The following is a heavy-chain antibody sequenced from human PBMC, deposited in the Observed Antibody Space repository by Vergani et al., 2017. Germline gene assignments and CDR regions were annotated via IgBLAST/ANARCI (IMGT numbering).Heavy chain of an antibody. Sequence: QLQLQESDSGLVKPSQTLSLTCAVSGGSISSGGYSWSWLRQAPGKGLEWIGYIYHSGSTYYNPSLKSRVTRSVDRSKNQFSLKLSSVTAADTAVYYCAAYYEFWADGVGWFDPWGQGTLVTVSS. J-gene: IGHJ5*02. CDR3: AAYYEFWADGVGWFDP. CDR2: IYHSGST. V-gene: IGHV4-30-2*01. CDR1: GGSISSGGYS. D-gene: IGHD3-3*01.